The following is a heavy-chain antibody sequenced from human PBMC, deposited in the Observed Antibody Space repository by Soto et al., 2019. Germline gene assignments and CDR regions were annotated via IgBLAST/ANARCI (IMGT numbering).Heavy chain of an antibody. J-gene: IGHJ4*02. D-gene: IGHD6-13*01. CDR1: GGTFSSYT. Sequence: QVQLVQSGAEVKKPGSSVKVSCKASGGTFSSYTISWVRQAPGQGLEWMGRIIPILGIANYAQKFQGRVTITADKSTSTAYMELSSLRSEDTAVYYCASVPIPGYSSSWPLFDYWGQGTLVTVSS. CDR3: ASVPIPGYSSSWPLFDY. V-gene: IGHV1-69*02. CDR2: IIPILGIA.